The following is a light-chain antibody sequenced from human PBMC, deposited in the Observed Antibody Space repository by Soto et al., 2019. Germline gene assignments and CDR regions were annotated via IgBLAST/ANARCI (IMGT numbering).Light chain of an antibody. J-gene: IGLJ1*01. V-gene: IGLV2-23*01. Sequence: QSALTQPASVSGSPGQSNTISCTGTSSDVGSYNLVSWYQQHPGKAPKLMIYEGSKRPSGVSNRFSGSKSGNTASLTISGLQAEDEADYYCCSYAGSSTPSYVFGTGTKLTVL. CDR1: SSDVGSYNL. CDR2: EGS. CDR3: CSYAGSSTPSYV.